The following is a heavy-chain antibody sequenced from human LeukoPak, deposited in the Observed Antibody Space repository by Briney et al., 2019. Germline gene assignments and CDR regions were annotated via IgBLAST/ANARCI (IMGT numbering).Heavy chain of an antibody. Sequence: GGSLRLSCAASGFSFSSYEMNWVRQAPGKGLEWVSYISSSGSAIYYADSVKGRFTISRYNAKKSLYLQMNSLRAEDTAVYYCARVGSYEDYWGQGTLVTVSS. CDR3: ARVGSYEDY. CDR1: GFSFSSYE. V-gene: IGHV3-48*03. J-gene: IGHJ4*02. CDR2: ISSSGSAI. D-gene: IGHD3-16*01.